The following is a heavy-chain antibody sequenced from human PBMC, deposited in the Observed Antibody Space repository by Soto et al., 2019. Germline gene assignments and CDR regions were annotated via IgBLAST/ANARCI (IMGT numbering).Heavy chain of an antibody. V-gene: IGHV1-18*01. Sequence: ASVKVSCKASGYTFTSYGISWVRQAPGQGLEWMGWISAYNGNTNYAQKLQGRVTMTTDTSTSTAYMELRSLRSDDTAVYYCARDSDQMFPTYGDCGDSSEFRYWGPGTLVTVSS. J-gene: IGHJ4*02. D-gene: IGHD4-17*01. CDR3: ARDSDQMFPTYGDCGDSSEFRY. CDR2: ISAYNGNT. CDR1: GYTFTSYG.